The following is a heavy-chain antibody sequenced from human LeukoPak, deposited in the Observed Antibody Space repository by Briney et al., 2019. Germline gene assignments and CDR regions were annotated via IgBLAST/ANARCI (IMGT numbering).Heavy chain of an antibody. CDR3: ARDLGGPYSSGGSGWYGFDY. D-gene: IGHD6-19*01. V-gene: IGHV1-2*02. Sequence: ASVKVSCKASGYTFTGYYMHWVRQAPGQGLEWMGWINPNSGGTNYAQKLQGRVTMTTDTSTSTAYMELRSLRSDDTAVYYCARDLGGPYSSGGSGWYGFDYWGQGTLVTVSS. CDR2: INPNSGGT. J-gene: IGHJ4*02. CDR1: GYTFTGYY.